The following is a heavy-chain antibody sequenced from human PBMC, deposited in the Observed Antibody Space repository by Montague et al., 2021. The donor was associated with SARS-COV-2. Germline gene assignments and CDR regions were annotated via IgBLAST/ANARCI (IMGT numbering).Heavy chain of an antibody. V-gene: IGHV4-34*01. D-gene: IGHD3-3*01. J-gene: IGHJ3*02. Sequence: SETLSLTCAVYGGSFSDYYWTWIRQAPGKGLEWIGEVDHRGSSSYNLSLQSRLTISVDRSRNQFSLRLTSVTAADTAVYYCARGQVTVFGVLIMLPAAEPLDSWGLGTKVTVSS. CDR1: GGSFSDYY. CDR2: VDHRGSS. CDR3: ARGQVTVFGVLIMLPAAEPLDS.